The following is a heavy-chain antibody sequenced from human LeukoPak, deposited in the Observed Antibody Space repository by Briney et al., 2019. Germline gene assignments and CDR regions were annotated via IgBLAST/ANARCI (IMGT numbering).Heavy chain of an antibody. D-gene: IGHD2-2*01. Sequence: GGSLRLSCAASGFTFSSYAMNWVRQAPGKGLEWVSYISSSGSTIYSADSVKGRFTISRDNAENSLYLQMNSLRAEDTAVYYCARGSRSSMTYYFDYWGQGTLVTVSS. J-gene: IGHJ4*02. CDR1: GFTFSSYA. CDR2: ISSSGSTI. V-gene: IGHV3-48*01. CDR3: ARGSRSSMTYYFDY.